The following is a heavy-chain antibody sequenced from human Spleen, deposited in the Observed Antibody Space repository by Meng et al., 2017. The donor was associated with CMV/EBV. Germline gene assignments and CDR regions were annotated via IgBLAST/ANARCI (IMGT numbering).Heavy chain of an antibody. Sequence: LPRRESGPGLVKPSETLSLTCTVSGGSISSSSYYWGWIRQPPGKGLEWIGSIYYSGSTYYNPSLKSRVTISVDTSKNQFSLKLSSVTAADTAVYYCARDILKQLALRDYWGQGTLVTVSS. D-gene: IGHD6-6*01. CDR3: ARDILKQLALRDY. V-gene: IGHV4-39*07. CDR1: GGSISSSSYY. J-gene: IGHJ4*02. CDR2: IYYSGST.